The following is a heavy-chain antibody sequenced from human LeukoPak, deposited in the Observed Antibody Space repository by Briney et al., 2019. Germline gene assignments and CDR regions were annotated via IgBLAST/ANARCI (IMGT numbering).Heavy chain of an antibody. CDR1: GFTFSGYV. CDR2: IGYAGNNK. Sequence: GGSLRLSCAASGFTFSGYVMHWVRQAPGKGLEWVAVIGYAGNNKYYADSVKGRFTISRDNSRNTLYLQMDSLRLEDTAVYYCARVGGLGYCSSITCYPSDSWGQGTLVTVSS. D-gene: IGHD2-2*01. V-gene: IGHV3-30*04. CDR3: ARVGGLGYCSSITCYPSDS. J-gene: IGHJ5*01.